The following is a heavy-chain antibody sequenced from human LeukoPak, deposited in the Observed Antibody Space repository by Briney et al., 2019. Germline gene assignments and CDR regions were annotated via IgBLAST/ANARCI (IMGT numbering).Heavy chain of an antibody. D-gene: IGHD5-12*01. Sequence: GGSLRLSCAASGFTFSSDWMHWVRQVLGKGLVWVSRINTDGSFTGYADSVKGRFTISRDNAKNTLYLQMNSLRAEDTAVYYCARDYSGYEGFDSWGQGTLVTVSS. V-gene: IGHV3-74*01. CDR2: INTDGSFT. CDR3: ARDYSGYEGFDS. J-gene: IGHJ4*02. CDR1: GFTFSSDW.